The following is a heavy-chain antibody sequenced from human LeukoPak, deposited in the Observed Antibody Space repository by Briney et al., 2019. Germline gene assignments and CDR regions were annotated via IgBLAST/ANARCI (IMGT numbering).Heavy chain of an antibody. V-gene: IGHV1-69*13. D-gene: IGHD3-9*01. CDR2: IIPIFGTA. Sequence: SVKVSCKASGGTFSSYAISWVRQAPGQGLEWMGGIIPIFGTANYAQKFQGRVTITADESTSTAYMELSSLRSEDTAVYYCASPPSTARYFDWYTYFDYWGQGTLVTVSS. CDR1: GGTFSSYA. J-gene: IGHJ4*02. CDR3: ASPPSTARYFDWYTYFDY.